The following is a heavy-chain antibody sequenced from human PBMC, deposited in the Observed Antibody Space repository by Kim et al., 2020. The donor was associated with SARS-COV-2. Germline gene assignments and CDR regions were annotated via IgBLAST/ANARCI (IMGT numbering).Heavy chain of an antibody. Sequence: SETLSLTCTVSGGFVNSRSFYWGWIRQPPGKGLEWIGIVYFNGNTFYNPSLKSRLSMSVDTSKNDFSLKLYSVTIADTAVYYCARFGVSDYVPYYLYYW. CDR1: GGFVNSRSFY. CDR3: ARFGVSDYVPYYLYY. V-gene: IGHV4-39*02. J-gene: IGHJ4*01. D-gene: IGHD3-10*01. CDR2: VYFNGNT.